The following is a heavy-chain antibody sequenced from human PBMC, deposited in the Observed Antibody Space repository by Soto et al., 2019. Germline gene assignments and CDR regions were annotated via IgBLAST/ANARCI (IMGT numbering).Heavy chain of an antibody. CDR2: INAGNGNT. V-gene: IGHV1-3*05. J-gene: IGHJ4*02. CDR1: GYTFTSYA. D-gene: IGHD2-15*01. Sequence: QVQLVQSGAEEKKPGASVKVSCKASGYTFTSYAMHWVRQAPGQRLEWMGWINAGNGNTKYSPKFQGRVTLTRDPSASTAYMELTSLRSEDTALYYCARIESGGADDWGQGTLVTVSS. CDR3: ARIESGGADD.